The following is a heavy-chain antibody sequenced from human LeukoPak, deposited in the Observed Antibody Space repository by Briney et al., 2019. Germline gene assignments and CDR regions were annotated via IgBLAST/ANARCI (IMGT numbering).Heavy chain of an antibody. D-gene: IGHD1-26*01. CDR1: GFAFSDYW. J-gene: IGHJ4*02. CDR2: INREGNEK. CDR3: ARVGTWELQRVFDF. Sequence: PGGSLRLSCATFGFAFSDYWRTWVRQVPGKGLEWVANINREGNEKYYVDSVKGRFTISRDNAKNSVDLQMDSLRVEDTAVYYCARVGTWELQRVFDFWGQGTLVTVSS. V-gene: IGHV3-7*01.